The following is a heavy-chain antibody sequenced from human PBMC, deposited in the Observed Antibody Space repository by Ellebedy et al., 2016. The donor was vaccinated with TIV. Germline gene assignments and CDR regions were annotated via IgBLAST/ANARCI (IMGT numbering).Heavy chain of an antibody. Sequence: GGSLRLXCAASGFTFSGYWMSWVRQAPGKGLEWVANIQQDGSDKYYVDSVKGRFTISRDNARNSLYLQMNSLRAEDTAMYHRAKDNYVGYDWLGGNSFDSWGQGTLVTVSS. CDR2: IQQDGSDK. CDR1: GFTFSGYW. V-gene: IGHV3-7*03. D-gene: IGHD5-12*01. J-gene: IGHJ4*02. CDR3: AKDNYVGYDWLGGNSFDS.